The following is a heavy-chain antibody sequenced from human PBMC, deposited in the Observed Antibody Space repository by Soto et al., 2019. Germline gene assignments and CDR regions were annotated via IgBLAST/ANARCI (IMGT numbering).Heavy chain of an antibody. Sequence: SETLSLTCTVSGGAISGYYWTWIRQPAGKGLEWIGRIYSSGGTKYNPSLKSRVDMSLDMSKNQFSLRLNSVTAADTAVYYCARGQRFSDSFDPWGQGTWVTVSS. CDR1: GGAISGYY. D-gene: IGHD3-3*01. J-gene: IGHJ5*02. V-gene: IGHV4-4*07. CDR3: ARGQRFSDSFDP. CDR2: IYSSGGT.